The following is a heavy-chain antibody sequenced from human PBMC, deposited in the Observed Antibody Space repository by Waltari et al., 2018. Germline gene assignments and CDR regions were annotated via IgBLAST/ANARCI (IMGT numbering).Heavy chain of an antibody. J-gene: IGHJ4*02. V-gene: IGHV4-4*02. CDR3: AGGSSMQQLIRY. CDR2: SFPSGST. D-gene: IGHD6-13*01. CDR1: AASISSANW. Sequence: QVQLQESGPGLVKPSGTLSLTCPVSAASISSANWWSWIRQTTGKGLEWIGESFPSGSTNYHPSLEGRVTISQYNSKNQFSLKLTSMTAADTAVYFCAGGSSMQQLIRYWGQGTLVTVSS.